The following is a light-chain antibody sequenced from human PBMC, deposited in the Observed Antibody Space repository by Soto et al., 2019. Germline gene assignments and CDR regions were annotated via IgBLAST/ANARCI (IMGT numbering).Light chain of an antibody. V-gene: IGKV3-11*01. CDR2: DAS. J-gene: IGKJ5*01. CDR1: QSVSSY. Sequence: EIVLTQYQGTRSFFPWGIATLSCRASQSVSSYLAWYQQKPGQAPRLLIYDASNRATGIPARFSGSGSGTDFTLTISSLETEDFAVYYCQQRSDWITFGQGTRLEIK. CDR3: QQRSDWIT.